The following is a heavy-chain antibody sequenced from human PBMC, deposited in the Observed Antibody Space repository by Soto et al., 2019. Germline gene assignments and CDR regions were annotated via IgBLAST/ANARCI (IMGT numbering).Heavy chain of an antibody. CDR1: GFTFSSYA. CDR3: ATEGASSVYGDAFDI. V-gene: IGHV3-30-3*01. Sequence: QVQLVESGGGVVQPGRSLRLSCAASGFTFSSYAMHWVRQAPGKGLEWVAFTSYDGGGKYYADSVKGRFTISRDNSMNTLYLQMNTLRPEDTAVYYCATEGASSVYGDAFDIWGQGTMVTVSS. J-gene: IGHJ3*02. CDR2: TSYDGGGK. D-gene: IGHD5-12*01.